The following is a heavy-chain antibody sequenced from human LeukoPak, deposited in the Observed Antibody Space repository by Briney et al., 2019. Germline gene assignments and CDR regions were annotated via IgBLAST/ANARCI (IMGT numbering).Heavy chain of an antibody. J-gene: IGHJ4*02. CDR3: ATSPGTSDY. CDR2: ISYDGSNK. Sequence: GGSLRLSCAASGFTLSNYAMHWVRQAPGKGLGWVAVISYDGSNKYYADSVKGRFTISRDYSKNTLYLQMDSLRAEDTAVYYCATSPGTSDYWGQGTLVTVSS. V-gene: IGHV3-30*04. CDR1: GFTLSNYA. D-gene: IGHD3-10*01.